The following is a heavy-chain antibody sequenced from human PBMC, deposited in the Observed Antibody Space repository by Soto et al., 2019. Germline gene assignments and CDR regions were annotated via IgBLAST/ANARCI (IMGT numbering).Heavy chain of an antibody. Sequence: GGSLRLSCAASGFTVSSNYMSWVRQAPGKGLEWVSVIYSGGSTYYADSVKGRFTISRDNSKNTLYLQMNSLRAEDTAVYYCARSSRWGNSWYSFDYWGQGTLVTVSS. CDR1: GFTVSSNY. CDR2: IYSGGST. D-gene: IGHD6-13*01. J-gene: IGHJ4*02. CDR3: ARSSRWGNSWYSFDY. V-gene: IGHV3-53*01.